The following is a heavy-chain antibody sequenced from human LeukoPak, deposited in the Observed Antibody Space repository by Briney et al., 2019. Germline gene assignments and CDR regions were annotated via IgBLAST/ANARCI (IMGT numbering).Heavy chain of an antibody. CDR2: ISWNSGSI. J-gene: IGHJ4*02. D-gene: IGHD3-22*01. CDR3: ARDNSPYYYDSSGYLG. V-gene: IGHV3-9*01. Sequence: PGRSLRLSCAASGFTFDDYAMHWVRQAPGKGLEWVSGISWNSGSIGYADSVKGRFTISRDNAKNSLYLQMNSLRAEDTALYYCARDNSPYYYDSSGYLGWGQGTLVTVSS. CDR1: GFTFDDYA.